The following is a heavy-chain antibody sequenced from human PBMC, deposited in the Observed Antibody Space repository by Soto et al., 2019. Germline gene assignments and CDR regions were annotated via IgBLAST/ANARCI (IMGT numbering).Heavy chain of an antibody. V-gene: IGHV3-15*01. D-gene: IGHD1-20*01. CDR1: GFTFSDDW. CDR3: FFVYNNTASTEIYTLALRDGSSDL. Sequence: GGSLRLSCAASGFTFSDDWMNWVRQAPGKGREWVGRGKSRTDGGATDYAAPVKGRFTISRDDTKDILYLQISSLKIEDKPLYYCFFVYNNTASTEIYTLALRDGSSDL. CDR2: GKSRTDGGAT. J-gene: IGHJ2*01.